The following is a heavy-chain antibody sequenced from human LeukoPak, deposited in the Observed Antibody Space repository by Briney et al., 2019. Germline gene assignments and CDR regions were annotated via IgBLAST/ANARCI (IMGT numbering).Heavy chain of an antibody. CDR1: GFTFNNYW. J-gene: IGHJ3*01. CDR3: AEEIDGFDV. Sequence: GGSLRLSCAASGFTFNNYWMHWVRQAPGMGLVWVSSIRFDGGDTAYADSAKGRFTISRDNAKNTMFLQMNNLRAEDTAVYYCAEEIDGFDVWGQGTLVTVSS. CDR2: IRFDGGDT. V-gene: IGHV3-74*01.